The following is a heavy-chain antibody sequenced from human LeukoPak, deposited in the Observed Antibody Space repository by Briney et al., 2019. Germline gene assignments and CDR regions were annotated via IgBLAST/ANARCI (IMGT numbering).Heavy chain of an antibody. CDR3: ARGSAYCSSTSCYVDAFDI. CDR2: ISSSSSYI. Sequence: VGSLRLSCAASGFTFSSYSMNWVRQAPGKGLEWVSSISSSSSYIYYADSVKGRFTISRDNAKNSLYLQMNSLRAEDTAVYYCARGSAYCSSTSCYVDAFDIWGQGTMVTVSS. V-gene: IGHV3-21*01. D-gene: IGHD2-2*01. J-gene: IGHJ3*02. CDR1: GFTFSSYS.